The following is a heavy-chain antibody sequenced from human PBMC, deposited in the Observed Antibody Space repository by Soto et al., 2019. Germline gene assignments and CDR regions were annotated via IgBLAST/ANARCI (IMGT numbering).Heavy chain of an antibody. CDR2: IIPIVGTA. J-gene: IGHJ6*02. V-gene: IGHV1-69*01. CDR1: GGTFSSYA. CDR3: ASNIAAAGSTYYYYGMDV. Sequence: QVQLVQSGAEVKKPGSSVKVSCKASGGTFSSYAISWVRQAPGQGLECMGGIIPIVGTANYDQKFQGRVTITADESTSTAYRALSRLRSEDTAVSYCASNIAAAGSTYYYYGMDVWVQGTTVTVAS. D-gene: IGHD6-13*01.